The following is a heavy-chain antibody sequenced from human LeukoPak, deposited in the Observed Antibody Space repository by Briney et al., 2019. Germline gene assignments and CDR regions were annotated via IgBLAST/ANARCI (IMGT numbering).Heavy chain of an antibody. CDR1: GFTFSNAW. J-gene: IGHJ6*04. Sequence: GGSLRLSCAASGFTFSNAWMSWVRQAPGKGLEWVGRIKSKTDGGTTDYAAPGKGRFTISRNDSKNTLYLQMNTLKTEDTAVYYCTTDSPYSSSWFDYYYYYGMDVWGKGTTVTVSS. CDR2: IKSKTDGGTT. D-gene: IGHD6-13*01. CDR3: TTDSPYSSSWFDYYYYYGMDV. V-gene: IGHV3-15*01.